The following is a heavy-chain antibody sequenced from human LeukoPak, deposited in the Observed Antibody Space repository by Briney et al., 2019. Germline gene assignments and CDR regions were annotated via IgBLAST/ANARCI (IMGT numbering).Heavy chain of an antibody. J-gene: IGHJ4*02. CDR1: GYTFSSYG. V-gene: IGHV1-18*01. Sequence: ASVRVSCEASGYTFSSYGISWLRQAPGQGLEWMGWISAFNGDTNYAQKFQGRVTMTTDTSTSTLYMEVRSLRSDDTAVYYCARDNGHKSVDYWGQGTLVTVSS. D-gene: IGHD2-21*01. CDR2: ISAFNGDT. CDR3: ARDNGHKSVDY.